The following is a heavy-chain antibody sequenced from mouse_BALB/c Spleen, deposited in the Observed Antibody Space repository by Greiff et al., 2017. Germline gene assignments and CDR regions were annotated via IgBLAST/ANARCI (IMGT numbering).Heavy chain of an antibody. V-gene: IGHV5-17*02. CDR2: ISSGSSTI. CDR1: GFTFSSFG. D-gene: IGHD1-1*01. J-gene: IGHJ2*01. Sequence: DVQRVESGGGLVQPGGSRKLSCAASGFTFSSFGMHWVRQAPEKGLEWVAYISSGSSTIYYADTVKGRFTISRDNPKNTLFLQMTSLRSEDTAMYYCARRGIVGSSSFDYWGQGTTLTVSS. CDR3: ARRGIVGSSSFDY.